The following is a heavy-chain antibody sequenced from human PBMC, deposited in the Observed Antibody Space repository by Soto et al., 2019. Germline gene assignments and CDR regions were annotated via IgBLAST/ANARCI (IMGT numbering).Heavy chain of an antibody. Sequence: EVQLVESGGGLVQPGRSLRLSCAASGFTFDDFAMHWVRQPPGKGLEWVSGISWNSASIVYADSVKGRFTISRDNAKNSLYLQLDSLGVEDTAFYYCAKGPGLVASSRSPDSWGQGNLVSVSS. CDR3: AKGPGLVASSRSPDS. CDR2: ISWNSASI. D-gene: IGHD2-8*02. CDR1: GFTFDDFA. J-gene: IGHJ4*02. V-gene: IGHV3-9*01.